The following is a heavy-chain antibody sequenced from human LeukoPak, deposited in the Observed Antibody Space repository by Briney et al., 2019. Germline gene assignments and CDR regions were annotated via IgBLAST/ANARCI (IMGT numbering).Heavy chain of an antibody. Sequence: ASVTLSCKASGSTFTSYGISWVRQAPGQGLEWMGWISGYNGNTNYAQKLQGRVTMTTDTSTSTAYMELRSLRSDDTVVYYCARDGRSTGITIFGVVIIAYNWFDPWGQGTLVTVSS. CDR3: ARDGRSTGITIFGVVIIAYNWFDP. D-gene: IGHD3-3*01. V-gene: IGHV1-18*01. J-gene: IGHJ5*02. CDR2: ISGYNGNT. CDR1: GSTFTSYG.